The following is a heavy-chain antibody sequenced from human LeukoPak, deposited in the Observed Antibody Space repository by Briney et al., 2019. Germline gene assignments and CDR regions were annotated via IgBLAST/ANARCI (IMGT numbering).Heavy chain of an antibody. CDR3: ARGGNRFGGFYFDY. CDR1: ADSLSSGGHY. Sequence: PSQTLSLTCTVSADSLSSGGHYWAWIRQFPGKGLESIGFIHHGGRSRHNPSLKDRVAISVDTSRKQFALKLSSVTAADTAMYYCARGGNRFGGFYFDYRGQGIQVIVSS. V-gene: IGHV4-31*03. D-gene: IGHD3-10*01. J-gene: IGHJ4*02. CDR2: IHHGGRS.